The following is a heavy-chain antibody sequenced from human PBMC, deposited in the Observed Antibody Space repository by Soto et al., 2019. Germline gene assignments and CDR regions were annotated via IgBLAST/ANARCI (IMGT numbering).Heavy chain of an antibody. J-gene: IGHJ5*02. V-gene: IGHV1-2*04. CDR1: GYTFTGYY. CDR2: INPNSGGT. CDR3: ARDHLSYYYGSGSYSPWFDP. D-gene: IGHD3-10*01. Sequence: GASVKVSCKASGYTFTGYYMHWVRQAPGQGLEWIGWINPNSGGTNYAQKFQGWVTMTRDTSISTAYMELSRLRSDDTAVYYCARDHLSYYYGSGSYSPWFDPWGQGTLVTVSS.